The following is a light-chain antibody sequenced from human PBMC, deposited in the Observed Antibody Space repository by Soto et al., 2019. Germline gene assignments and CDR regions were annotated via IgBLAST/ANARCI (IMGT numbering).Light chain of an antibody. CDR3: LQHHTYPFT. CDR1: QDIGDY. Sequence: DIQMTQSPSAMSASVGDRVTVTCRASQDIGDYLAWFQQKPGKVPKRLIYSASSLQSGVPSRFSGSGSGTEFTLTINSLQPEYFATYYCLQHHTYPFTFGQGTRLEIK. V-gene: IGKV1-17*03. J-gene: IGKJ5*01. CDR2: SAS.